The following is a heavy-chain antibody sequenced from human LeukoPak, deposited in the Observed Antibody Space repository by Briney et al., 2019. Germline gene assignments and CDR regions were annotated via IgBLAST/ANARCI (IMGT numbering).Heavy chain of an antibody. CDR3: AKDQFSRLLWFGGPPIDY. V-gene: IGHV3-23*01. J-gene: IGHJ4*02. D-gene: IGHD3-10*01. Sequence: QPGGSLRLSCAASGFTFSSYAMSWVRQAPGKGLEWVSAISGSGGSTYYADSVKGRFTISRDNSKNTLYLQMNSLRAEDTAVYYCAKDQFSRLLWFGGPPIDYWGQGTLVTVSS. CDR1: GFTFSSYA. CDR2: ISGSGGST.